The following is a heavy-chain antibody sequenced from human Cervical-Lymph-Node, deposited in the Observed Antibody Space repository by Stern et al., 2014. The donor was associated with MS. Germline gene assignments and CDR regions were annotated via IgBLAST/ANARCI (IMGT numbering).Heavy chain of an antibody. J-gene: IGHJ6*02. V-gene: IGHV1-24*01. D-gene: IGHD3-3*01. CDR3: ATDRDDFRSGYSAPTKGYGLDV. CDR2: FDPEDGET. CDR1: GYTLTELS. Sequence: QVQLMQSGAEVKKPGASVKVSCKVSGYTLTELSMHWVRQAPGTGLERMGGFDPEDGETIYAQKFQGRVTMTEDTSTDTAYMELSSLRSEDTAVYYCATDRDDFRSGYSAPTKGYGLDVWGQGTTVTVTS.